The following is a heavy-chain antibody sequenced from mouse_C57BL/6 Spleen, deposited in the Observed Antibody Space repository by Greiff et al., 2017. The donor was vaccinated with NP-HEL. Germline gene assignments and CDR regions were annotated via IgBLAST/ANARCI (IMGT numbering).Heavy chain of an antibody. J-gene: IGHJ2*01. CDR2: ISYDGSN. Sequence: EVHLVESGPGLVKPSQSLSLTCSVTGYSITSGYYWNWIRQFPGNKLEWMGYISYDGSNNYNPSLKNRISITRDTSKNQFFLKLNSVTTEDTATYYCASLDGGEDYFDYWGQGTTLTVSS. V-gene: IGHV3-6*01. CDR3: ASLDGGEDYFDY. D-gene: IGHD2-3*01. CDR1: GYSITSGYY.